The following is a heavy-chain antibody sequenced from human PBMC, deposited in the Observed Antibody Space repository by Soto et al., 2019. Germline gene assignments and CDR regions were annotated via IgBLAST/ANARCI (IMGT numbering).Heavy chain of an antibody. CDR1: GGTFSSYA. Sequence: ASVKVSCKASGGTFSSYAISWVRQAPGQGLEWMGGIIPIFGTADYAQKFHGRVTITADESTSTAYMELSGLRSEDTAVYYCARGITGTVTYYYGLDVWGQGTTVTVSS. CDR2: IIPIFGTA. J-gene: IGHJ6*02. CDR3: ARGITGTVTYYYGLDV. D-gene: IGHD1-20*01. V-gene: IGHV1-69*13.